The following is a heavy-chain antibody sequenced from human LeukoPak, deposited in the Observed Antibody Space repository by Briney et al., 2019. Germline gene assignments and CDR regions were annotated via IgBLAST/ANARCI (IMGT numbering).Heavy chain of an antibody. V-gene: IGHV1-46*01. CDR1: GYTFTSYY. D-gene: IGHD5-18*01. CDR2: INPSGGST. Sequence: ASVKVSCKASGYTFTSYYMHWVRQAPGQGLEWMGIINPSGGSTSYAQKFQGRVTMTRDTSTSTVYMGLSSLRSEDTAVYYCARGGDVDTAIVYGFDYWGQGTLVTVSS. J-gene: IGHJ4*02. CDR3: ARGGDVDTAIVYGFDY.